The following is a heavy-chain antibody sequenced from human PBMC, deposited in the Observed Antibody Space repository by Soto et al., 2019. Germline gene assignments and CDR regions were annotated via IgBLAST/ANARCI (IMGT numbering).Heavy chain of an antibody. CDR3: ARGGGVGVAGSAAFDM. Sequence: QLHLVQSGAVVKKPGASATVSCSASGYPVTAYYMHWVRQAPGRGLGWMGGINPATGAAKYTQTFRGRVTMAGDTSMGTVFMELAGLKSEDTSVFYCARGGGVGVAGSAAFDMWGQGTLVTVSS. CDR2: INPATGAA. V-gene: IGHV1-2*02. D-gene: IGHD3-3*01. CDR1: GYPVTAYY. J-gene: IGHJ3*02.